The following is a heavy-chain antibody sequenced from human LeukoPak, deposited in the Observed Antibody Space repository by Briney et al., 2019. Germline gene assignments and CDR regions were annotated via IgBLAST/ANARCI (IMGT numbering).Heavy chain of an antibody. V-gene: IGHV4-34*01. J-gene: IGHJ3*02. CDR3: AREAGDYAAFDI. D-gene: IGHD4-17*01. Sequence: SETLSLTCAVYGGSFSGYYWSWIRQPPGKGLEWIGEINHSGSTNYNPSLKSRVTISVDTSKNQFSLKLSSVTAADTAVYYCAREAGDYAAFDIWGQGTMVTVSS. CDR2: INHSGST. CDR1: GGSFSGYY.